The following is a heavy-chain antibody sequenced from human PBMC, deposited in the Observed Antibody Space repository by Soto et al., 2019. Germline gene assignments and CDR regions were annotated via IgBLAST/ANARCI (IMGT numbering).Heavy chain of an antibody. CDR2: IIPILGIA. CDR1: GGTFSSYT. V-gene: IGHV1-69*02. Sequence: SVKVSCKASGGTFSSYTISWVRQAPGQGLEWMGRIIPILGIANYAQKFQGRVTITADKSTSTAYMELSSLRSEDTAVYYCARYGDYGYAFDIWGQGTMVTVSS. CDR3: ARYGDYGYAFDI. D-gene: IGHD4-17*01. J-gene: IGHJ3*02.